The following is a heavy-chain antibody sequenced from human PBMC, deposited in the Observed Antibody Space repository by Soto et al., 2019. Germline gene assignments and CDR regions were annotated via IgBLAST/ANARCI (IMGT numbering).Heavy chain of an antibody. V-gene: IGHV2-5*02. CDR3: AHRVLRTVFGLVTTTAIYFDF. J-gene: IGHJ4*02. Sequence: QITLKESGPTVVKPTETLTLTCTFSGFSLNTSGVGVGWVRQSPGKAPEWLALIYWDDDKRYSTSLKSRLTSTKDPSKTQVVLTMANVDPADTATYYCAHRVLRTVFGLVTTTAIYFDFWGQGTPVVVSS. CDR2: IYWDDDK. D-gene: IGHD3-3*01. CDR1: GFSLNTSGVG.